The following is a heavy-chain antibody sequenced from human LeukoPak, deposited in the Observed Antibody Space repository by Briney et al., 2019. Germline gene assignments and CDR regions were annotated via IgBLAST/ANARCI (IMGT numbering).Heavy chain of an antibody. CDR2: ISGSGDYT. D-gene: IGHD6-13*01. V-gene: IGHV3-23*01. CDR3: ARGGMGYAFDI. J-gene: IGHJ3*02. CDR1: GFTFSNYG. Sequence: PGGSLRLSCAVSGFTFSNYGMSWVRQAPGKGLEWVSAISGSGDYTYYADSVKGRFTISRDNAKNTLYLQMNSLRAEDTAVYYCARGGMGYAFDIWGQGTMVTVSS.